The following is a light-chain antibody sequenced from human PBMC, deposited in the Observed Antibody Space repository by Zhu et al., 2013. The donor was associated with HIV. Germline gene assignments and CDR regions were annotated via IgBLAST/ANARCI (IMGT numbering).Light chain of an antibody. CDR1: QDINNY. Sequence: DIHLTQSPSSLSASVGDRVTITCQASQDINNYLNWYQQKPGKAPKLLIYDASNLETGVPSRFSGSGSGTDFTFTISSLQPEDIATYYCQHYDNVPPTFGQGTRLEI. CDR3: QHYDNVPPT. V-gene: IGKV1-33*01. J-gene: IGKJ5*01. CDR2: DAS.